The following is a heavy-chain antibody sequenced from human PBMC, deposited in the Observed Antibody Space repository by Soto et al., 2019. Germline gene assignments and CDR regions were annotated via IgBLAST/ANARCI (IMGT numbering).Heavy chain of an antibody. CDR1: GCSISSGDYY. J-gene: IGHJ4*02. D-gene: IGHD6-13*01. CDR2: IYYSGST. V-gene: IGHV4-30-4*01. Sequence: SETMSRTWTVSGCSISSGDYYWSWIRQPPGKGLEWIGYIYYSGSTYYNPSLKSRVTISVDTSKNQFSLKLSSVTAADTAVYYCASSSWYDDHFDYWGQGTLVTVPS. CDR3: ASSSWYDDHFDY.